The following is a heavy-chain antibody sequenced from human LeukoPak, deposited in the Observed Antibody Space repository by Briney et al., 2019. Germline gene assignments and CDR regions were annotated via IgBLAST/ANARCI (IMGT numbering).Heavy chain of an antibody. Sequence: GGSLRLSCAASGFTFDDYAMHWVRQAPGKGLEWVSGVSWNSGSIGYTDSVKGRFTISRDNAKNSLYLQMNSLRAEDMALYYCAKDRREMADDAFDIWGQGTMVTVSS. J-gene: IGHJ3*02. CDR3: AKDRREMADDAFDI. D-gene: IGHD5-24*01. V-gene: IGHV3-9*03. CDR2: VSWNSGSI. CDR1: GFTFDDYA.